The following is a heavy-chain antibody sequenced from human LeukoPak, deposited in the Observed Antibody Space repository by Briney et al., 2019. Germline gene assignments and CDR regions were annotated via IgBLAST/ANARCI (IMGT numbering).Heavy chain of an antibody. V-gene: IGHV1-18*01. CDR2: ISAYNGNT. J-gene: IGHJ4*02. Sequence: ASVKVSCKASGYTFTSYGISWVRQAPGQGLEWMGWISAYNGNTNYAQKLQGRVTMTTDTSTSTAYMELRSLRSDDTAVYYCVRAVTYSSSSGEDYWGQGTLVTVSS. D-gene: IGHD6-6*01. CDR3: VRAVTYSSSSGEDY. CDR1: GYTFTSYG.